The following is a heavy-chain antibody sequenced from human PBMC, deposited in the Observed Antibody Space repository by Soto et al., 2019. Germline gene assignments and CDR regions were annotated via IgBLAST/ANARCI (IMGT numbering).Heavy chain of an antibody. CDR3: ARPVEEGSLLVAWLL. CDR2: IYSSGTT. J-gene: IGHJ4*02. V-gene: IGHV4-39*01. CDR1: GGSISSSSYY. D-gene: IGHD3-22*01. Sequence: QLQLQESGPGLVKPSETLSLTCTVSGGSISSSSYYWGWIRQPPGKGLEWIGTIYSSGTTYYNPSLKSRVTISVDTSKNQFSLKLNSVTAADTAVYYCARPVEEGSLLVAWLLWGQGTLVTVSS.